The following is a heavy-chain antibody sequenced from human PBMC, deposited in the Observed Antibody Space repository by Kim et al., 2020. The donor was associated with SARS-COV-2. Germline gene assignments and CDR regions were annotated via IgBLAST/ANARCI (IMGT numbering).Heavy chain of an antibody. CDR2: ISGSGGST. J-gene: IGHJ5*02. CDR3: AKGAKLNCFDP. CDR1: GFPFSTSA. V-gene: IGHV3-23*01. Sequence: GGSLRLSCAASGFPFSTSAMSWVRQAPGKGLEWVSAISGSGGSTFYAGSVKSRFTISRDNSKNTLYLQMNSLRAEDTAVYYCAKGAKLNCFDPWGQGTLVTVSS.